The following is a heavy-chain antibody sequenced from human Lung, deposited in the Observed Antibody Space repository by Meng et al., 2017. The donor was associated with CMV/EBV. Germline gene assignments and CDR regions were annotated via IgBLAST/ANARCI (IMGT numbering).Heavy chain of an antibody. V-gene: IGHV4-59*01. Sequence: SETLSLXCNISGDSMANFYWTWIRQPPGKGLEWVGSVFHTGDTKYNSSLKGRLTLSVDTSRKQVSLRLVSLNTADTATYYCARGRSCVDGVCYDDHNYFDPWGQGTXVTVSS. CDR3: ARGRSCVDGVCYDDHNYFDP. D-gene: IGHD2-21*02. CDR1: GDSMANFY. J-gene: IGHJ5*02. CDR2: VFHTGDT.